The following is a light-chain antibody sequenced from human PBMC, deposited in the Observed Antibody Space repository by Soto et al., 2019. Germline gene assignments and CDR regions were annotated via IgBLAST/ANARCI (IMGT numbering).Light chain of an antibody. J-gene: IGLJ3*02. V-gene: IGLV1-40*01. CDR3: QAYDYSLTASV. CDR2: GNR. CDR1: SSNLGAGYD. Sequence: QSVLTQPASVSGAPGQRVTISCTGNSSNLGAGYDVHWYRQLPGAAPKLVIFGNRNRPSGVPERFSGSKSGTSASLAITGLQGEDEADYYCQAYDYSLTASVFGGGTKVTVL.